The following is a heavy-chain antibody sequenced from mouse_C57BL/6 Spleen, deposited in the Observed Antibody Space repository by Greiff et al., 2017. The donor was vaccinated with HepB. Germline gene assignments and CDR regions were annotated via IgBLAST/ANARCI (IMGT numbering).Heavy chain of an antibody. Sequence: VQLVESGPELVKPGASVKISCKASGYAFSSSWMNWVKQRPGKGLEWIGRIYPGDGDTNYNGKFKGKATLTADKSSSTAYMQLSSLTSEDSAVYFCARYWGDWYFDVWGTGTTVTVSS. J-gene: IGHJ1*03. V-gene: IGHV1-82*01. CDR3: ARYWGDWYFDV. D-gene: IGHD4-1*01. CDR2: IYPGDGDT. CDR1: GYAFSSSW.